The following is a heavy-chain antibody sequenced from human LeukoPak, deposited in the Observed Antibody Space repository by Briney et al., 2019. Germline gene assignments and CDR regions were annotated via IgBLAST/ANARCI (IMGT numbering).Heavy chain of an antibody. J-gene: IGHJ4*02. CDR2: IGASGGST. CDR3: AKDYVSDY. D-gene: IGHD3-16*01. Sequence: GGSLRLSCAASGFTFSTYGMSWVRQAPGKGLEWVSGIGASGGSTYYADSVKGRFTISRDNSKNTLYLQMNSLRAEDTALYYCAKDYVSDYWGQGTLVTVSS. CDR1: GFTFSTYG. V-gene: IGHV3-23*01.